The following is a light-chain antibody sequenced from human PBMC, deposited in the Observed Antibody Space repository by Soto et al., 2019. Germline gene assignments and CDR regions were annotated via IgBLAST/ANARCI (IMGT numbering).Light chain of an antibody. J-gene: IGKJ1*01. Sequence: DIQMTQSPSTLSASVGDRVTITCRASQSISSWLAWYQQKSGKAPKLLIYKASSLESGVPSRFSGSGSVTAFTRTIGSLQPDEFATYYCQQYNSYPERFSQGTKVEIK. CDR3: QQYNSYPER. V-gene: IGKV1-5*03. CDR1: QSISSW. CDR2: KAS.